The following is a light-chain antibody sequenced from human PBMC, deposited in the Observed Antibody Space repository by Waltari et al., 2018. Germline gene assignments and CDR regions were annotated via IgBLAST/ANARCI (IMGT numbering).Light chain of an antibody. V-gene: IGLV2-23*02. CDR2: AVS. CDR1: RRDVGNYKR. J-gene: IGLJ2*01. CDR3: SSYAGSSKGV. Sequence: QSALTQPASVSGSPGQSITIPCTGTRRDVGNYKRVSWYQQHPGKAPKLMIYAVSKRPSGVSDRFSGSKSGDMASLTISGLQPEDEAEYFCSSYAGSSKGVFGGGTKVTVL.